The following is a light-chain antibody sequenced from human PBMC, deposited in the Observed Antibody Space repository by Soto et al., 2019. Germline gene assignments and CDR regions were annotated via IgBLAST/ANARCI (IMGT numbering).Light chain of an antibody. V-gene: IGKV1-5*02. CDR1: QNINSW. CDR3: QQYDSYTRT. CDR2: DAS. Sequence: DIQMTQSPSTLSASVGDRVTIICRASQNINSWVAWYQQKPGEAPKALIYDASSLESGVPSRFSGSGSGTYFTLTISSLQPDDFATYYCQQYDSYTRTFGQGTKVDIK. J-gene: IGKJ1*01.